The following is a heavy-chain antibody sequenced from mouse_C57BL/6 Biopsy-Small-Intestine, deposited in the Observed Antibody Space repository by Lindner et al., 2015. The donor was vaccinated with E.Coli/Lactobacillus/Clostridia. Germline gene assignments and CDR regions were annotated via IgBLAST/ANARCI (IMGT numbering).Heavy chain of an antibody. Sequence: VQLQESGAELVKPGASGKISCKASGYAFSSLWMHWVKQRPGKGLEWIGQIYPGDGDTHYNGKFRDKATLTADKSSSTVYMQLSSLTSEDSAVYFCAIASGYWYIDVXGTGATVTVSS. CDR3: AIASGYWYIDV. D-gene: IGHD6-2*01. CDR1: GYAFSSLW. CDR2: IYPGDGDT. V-gene: IGHV1-80*01. J-gene: IGHJ1*03.